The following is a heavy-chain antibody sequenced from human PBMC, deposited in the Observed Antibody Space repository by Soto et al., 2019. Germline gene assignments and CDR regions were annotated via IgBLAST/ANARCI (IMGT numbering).Heavy chain of an antibody. V-gene: IGHV4-39*01. J-gene: IGHJ5*02. CDR3: AGGPTRQTIFGVVIFAAVPFDP. CDR2: IYYSGST. CDR1: GGSISSSSYY. Sequence: PSETLSLTCAVSGGSISSSSYYWGWIRQPPGKGLEWIGSIYYSGSTYYNPSLKSRVTISVDTSKNQFSLKLSSVTAADTAVYYCAGGPTRQTIFGVVIFAAVPFDPWGQGTLVTVSS. D-gene: IGHD3-3*01.